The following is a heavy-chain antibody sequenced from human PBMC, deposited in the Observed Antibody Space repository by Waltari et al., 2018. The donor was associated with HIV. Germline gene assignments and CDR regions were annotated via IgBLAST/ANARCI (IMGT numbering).Heavy chain of an antibody. Sequence: QVQLQESGPGLVKPSETLSLTCTVSGGSISSYYWSWIRQPPGKGLEWIGYIYSSGTTNYNPSLKSRVTISEDTSKNQFSLKLSSVTAADTAVYYCARQSYDILTGGGGWVFDYWGQGTLVTVSS. V-gene: IGHV4-59*08. D-gene: IGHD3-9*01. J-gene: IGHJ4*02. CDR1: GGSISSYY. CDR3: ARQSYDILTGGGGWVFDY. CDR2: IYSSGTT.